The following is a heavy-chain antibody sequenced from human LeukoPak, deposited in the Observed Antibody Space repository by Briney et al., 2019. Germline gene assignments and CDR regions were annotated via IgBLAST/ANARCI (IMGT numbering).Heavy chain of an antibody. Sequence: SETLSLTCTVSGDFLSSGDYYWGWIRQSPGKGLTWIGSIYYSGSTLYNASFESRVTMSVDTSKNEFSLKLRSVTAADTAVYYGARLCQVTTCAKFEYWGQGILVTVSS. J-gene: IGHJ4*02. CDR3: ARLCQVTTCAKFEY. V-gene: IGHV4-39*01. CDR1: GDFLSSGDYY. CDR2: IYYSGST. D-gene: IGHD4-17*01.